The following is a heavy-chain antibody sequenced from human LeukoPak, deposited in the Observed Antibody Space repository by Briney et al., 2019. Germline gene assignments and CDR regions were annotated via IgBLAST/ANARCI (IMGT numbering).Heavy chain of an antibody. Sequence: SETLSLTCTVSGGSISSSSYYWGWIRQPPGKGLEWIGSIYYSGSTYYNPSLKSRATISVDTSKNQFSLKLSSVTAADTAVYYCARHFPGVVVVAALGYWGQGTLVTVSS. V-gene: IGHV4-39*01. D-gene: IGHD2-15*01. J-gene: IGHJ4*02. CDR3: ARHFPGVVVVAALGY. CDR2: IYYSGST. CDR1: GGSISSSSYY.